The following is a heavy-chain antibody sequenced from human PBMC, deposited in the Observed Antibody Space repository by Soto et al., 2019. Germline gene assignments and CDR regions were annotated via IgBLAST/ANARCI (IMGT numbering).Heavy chain of an antibody. V-gene: IGHV3-30-3*01. Sequence: QVQLVESGGGVVQPGRSLRLSCAASGFTFSSYAMHWVRQAPGKGLEWVAGISYDGSNKYYADSVKGRFTISRDNSKNTLYMQMNSLRDEDTAVYYCARGGPGYCSGGGCKIASRKYYGMDVWGQGTTVTVSS. CDR1: GFTFSSYA. J-gene: IGHJ6*02. CDR3: ARGGPGYCSGGGCKIASRKYYGMDV. D-gene: IGHD2-15*01. CDR2: ISYDGSNK.